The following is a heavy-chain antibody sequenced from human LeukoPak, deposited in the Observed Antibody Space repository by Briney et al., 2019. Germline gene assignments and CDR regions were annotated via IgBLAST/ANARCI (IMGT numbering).Heavy chain of an antibody. J-gene: IGHJ6*02. Sequence: PSETLSLTCTVSGGSLSSSSYYWGWLRQPPGRGVEGVGSIYYSGSTYYNPSLKSRVTISVDTSKNQFSLKLSSVTAADTAVYYCARHSIVGAAYYYYGMDVWGQGPTVTVSS. D-gene: IGHD1-26*01. V-gene: IGHV4-39*01. CDR2: IYYSGST. CDR3: ARHSIVGAAYYYYGMDV. CDR1: GGSLSSSSYY.